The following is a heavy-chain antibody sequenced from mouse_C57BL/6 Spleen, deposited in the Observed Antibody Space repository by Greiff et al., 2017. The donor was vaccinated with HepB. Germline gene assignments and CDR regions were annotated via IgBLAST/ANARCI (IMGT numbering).Heavy chain of an antibody. D-gene: IGHD2-1*01. CDR1: GFTFSSYA. J-gene: IGHJ3*01. V-gene: IGHV5-9-1*02. CDR3: TRDDNYAWFAD. Sequence: EVKLLESGEGLVKPGGSLKLSCAASGFTFSSYAMSWVRQAPETRLEWIAYISSGGDYIYYADTVKGRFTISRDNARNTLYLQMSSLKSEDTAMYYGTRDDNYAWFADWGQGTLVTVSA. CDR2: ISSGGDYI.